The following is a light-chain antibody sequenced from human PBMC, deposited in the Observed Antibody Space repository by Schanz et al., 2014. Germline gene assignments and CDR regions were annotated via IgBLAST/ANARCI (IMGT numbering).Light chain of an antibody. CDR3: GTWDGSLSTWV. CDR2: NTS. V-gene: IGLV1-44*01. CDR1: SSNIGSNT. J-gene: IGLJ3*02. Sequence: QSVLTQPPSASGTPGQRVTISCSGSSSNIGSNTVNWYQQLPGAAPKLLISNTSNRPSGVPDRFSGSKSGTSATLGITGLQTGDEADYYCGTWDGSLSTWVFGGGTKLTVL.